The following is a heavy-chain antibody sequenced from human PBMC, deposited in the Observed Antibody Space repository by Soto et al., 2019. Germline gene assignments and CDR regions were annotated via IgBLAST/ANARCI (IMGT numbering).Heavy chain of an antibody. Sequence: SVKVSCKASGFTFTSSAVQWVRQARGQRLEWIGWIVVGSGNTNYAQKFQERVTITRDMSTSTAYMELSSLRSEDTAVYYCAAGLRQWLAFDYWGQGTLVTVSS. J-gene: IGHJ4*02. CDR3: AAGLRQWLAFDY. CDR2: IVVGSGNT. CDR1: GFTFTSSA. D-gene: IGHD6-19*01. V-gene: IGHV1-58*01.